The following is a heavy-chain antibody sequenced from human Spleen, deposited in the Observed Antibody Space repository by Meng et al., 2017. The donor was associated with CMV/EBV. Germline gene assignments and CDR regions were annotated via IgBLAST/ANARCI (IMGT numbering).Heavy chain of an antibody. CDR3: ARITGIAAAVKRNYYYYGMDV. D-gene: IGHD6-13*01. J-gene: IGHJ6*02. CDR2: IYYSGST. CDR1: GGSVSSGSYY. Sequence: SETLSLTCTVSGGSVSSGSYYWSWIRQPPGKGLEWIGYIYYSGSTNYNPSLKSRITISLYTSKNQFSLKLSSVTAADTAVYYCARITGIAAAVKRNYYYYGMDVWGQGTTVTVSS. V-gene: IGHV4-61*01.